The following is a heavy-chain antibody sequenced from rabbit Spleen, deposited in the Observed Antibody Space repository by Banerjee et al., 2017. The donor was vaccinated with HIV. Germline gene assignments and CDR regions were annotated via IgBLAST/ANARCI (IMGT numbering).Heavy chain of an antibody. CDR3: ARGTSSSGYYSGSLSL. V-gene: IGHV1S45*01. CDR2: INAVTGKA. CDR1: GFSFSNKAV. Sequence: QEQLVESGGGLVKPEGSLKLSCTASGFSFSNKAVMCWVRQTPGKGLEWIACINAVTGKAVYASWAKGRFTFSKTSSTTLTLQMTSLTAADTATYFCARGTSSSGYYSGSLSLWGPGTLVTVS. J-gene: IGHJ4*01. D-gene: IGHD1-1*01.